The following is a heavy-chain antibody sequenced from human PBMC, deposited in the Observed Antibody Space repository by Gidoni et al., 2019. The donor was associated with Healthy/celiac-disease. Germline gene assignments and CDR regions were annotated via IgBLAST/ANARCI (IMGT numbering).Heavy chain of an antibody. Sequence: QVQLVQSGAEVKKPGSSVKVSCTASGGTFSSYAISWVRQAPGQGLEWMGGIIPIFGTANYAQKFQGRVTITADKSTSTAYMELSSLRSEDTAVYYCARAPCSSTSCYRAGWFDPWGQGTLVTVSS. D-gene: IGHD2-2*01. V-gene: IGHV1-69*06. CDR2: IIPIFGTA. CDR3: ARAPCSSTSCYRAGWFDP. J-gene: IGHJ5*02. CDR1: GGTFSSYA.